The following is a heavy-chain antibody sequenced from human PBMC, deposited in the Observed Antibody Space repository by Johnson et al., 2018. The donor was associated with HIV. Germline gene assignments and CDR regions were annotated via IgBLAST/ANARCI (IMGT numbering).Heavy chain of an antibody. CDR1: GFTFSSYA. CDR3: AREGRLPSTFDI. Sequence: LVESGGGVVQPGRSLRLSCAASGFTFSSYAMHWVRQAPGGGLECVSVIYSGTNTYYADSVKGRFTISRDNSKNTLYLQMNSLRAEDTAVYYCAREGRLPSTFDIWGQGTMVTVSS. V-gene: IGHV3-30*04. D-gene: IGHD3-16*01. CDR2: IYSGTNT. J-gene: IGHJ3*02.